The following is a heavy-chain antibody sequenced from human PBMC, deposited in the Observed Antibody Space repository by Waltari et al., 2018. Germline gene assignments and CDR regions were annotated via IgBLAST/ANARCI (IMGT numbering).Heavy chain of an antibody. D-gene: IGHD6-6*01. CDR1: GFTFSSYW. Sequence: EVQLVESGGGLVQPGGSLRLSCAASGFTFSSYWMSWGSQAPGKGLEWMANIKQDGSEKYYVDSVKGRFTISRDNAKNSLYLQMNNLRAEDTAVYYCATEPYSSSYYFDYWGQGTLVTVSS. J-gene: IGHJ4*02. CDR3: ATEPYSSSYYFDY. CDR2: IKQDGSEK. V-gene: IGHV3-7*01.